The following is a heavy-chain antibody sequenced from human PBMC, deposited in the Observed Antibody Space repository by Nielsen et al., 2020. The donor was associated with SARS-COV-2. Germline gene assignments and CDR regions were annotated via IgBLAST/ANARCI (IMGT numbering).Heavy chain of an antibody. V-gene: IGHV3-23*01. CDR1: GFTFDFYA. D-gene: IGHD1-26*01. J-gene: IGHJ6*02. CDR3: AKDSGSHGAYYYGMDV. CDR2: ISGSGGST. Sequence: GESLKISCAASGFTFDFYAMSWVRQAPGKGLEWVSAISGSGGSTYYADSVKGRFTISRDNSKNTLYLQMNSLRAEDTAVYYCAKDSGSHGAYYYGMDVWGQGTTVTVSS.